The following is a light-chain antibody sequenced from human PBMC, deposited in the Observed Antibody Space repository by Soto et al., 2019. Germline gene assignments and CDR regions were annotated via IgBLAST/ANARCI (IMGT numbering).Light chain of an antibody. CDR2: DTY. V-gene: IGKV3-11*01. Sequence: EIVLTQSPASLSLSPGERATLSCRASQNGSYFFAWYRQKPGQAPRLLIYDTYHRATGFPTRFSGSGSGKEFTLSFSSIEPEDSAVYYCHQRSSWPLAFGGGTKVEIK. CDR3: HQRSSWPLA. J-gene: IGKJ4*01. CDR1: QNGSYF.